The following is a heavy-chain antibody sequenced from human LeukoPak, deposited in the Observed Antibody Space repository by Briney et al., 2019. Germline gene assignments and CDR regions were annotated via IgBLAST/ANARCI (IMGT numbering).Heavy chain of an antibody. CDR3: VRAPTIIRTPPRAPLDI. Sequence: ASVKVSCKASGYTFTSYYMHWVRQAPGQGLEWMGIINPSGGSTSYAQKFQGRVTMTRDTSTSTVYMELSSLRSDDTAVYYCVRAPTIIRTPPRAPLDIWGQGTMVTVSS. J-gene: IGHJ3*02. D-gene: IGHD3-22*01. V-gene: IGHV1-46*01. CDR2: INPSGGST. CDR1: GYTFTSYY.